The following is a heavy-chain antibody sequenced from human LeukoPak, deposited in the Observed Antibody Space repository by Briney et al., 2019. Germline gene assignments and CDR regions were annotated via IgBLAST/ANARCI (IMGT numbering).Heavy chain of an antibody. V-gene: IGHV4-34*01. Sequence: SETLSLTCAVYGGPFSGYYWSWIRQPPGKGLEWIGEINHSGSTNYNPSLKSRVTISVDTSKNQFSLKLSSVTAADTAVYYCARRRISILLWFNNWFDPWGQGTLVTVSS. CDR1: GGPFSGYY. CDR2: INHSGST. CDR3: ARRRISILLWFNNWFDP. D-gene: IGHD3-10*01. J-gene: IGHJ5*02.